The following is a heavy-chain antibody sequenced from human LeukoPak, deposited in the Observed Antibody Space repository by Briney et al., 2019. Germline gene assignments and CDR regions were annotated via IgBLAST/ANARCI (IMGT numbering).Heavy chain of an antibody. V-gene: IGHV3-21*01. CDR3: ARGATMITRAFDY. D-gene: IGHD4-23*01. J-gene: IGHJ4*02. CDR2: MSRSGDYI. CDR1: GFTFRTYA. Sequence: GGSLRLSCSASGFTFRTYAMAWLRQAPGKGLEWVSSMSRSGDYIYYADSVKGRFTISRDNSKNSLYLQMNSLRVEDTAVYYCARGATMITRAFDYWGQGTLVTVSS.